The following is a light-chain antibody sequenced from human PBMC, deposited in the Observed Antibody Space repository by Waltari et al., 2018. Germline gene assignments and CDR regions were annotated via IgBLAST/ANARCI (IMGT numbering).Light chain of an antibody. V-gene: IGLV1-40*01. CDR3: QSYGSSLSGVV. CDR1: SSNIGAGYD. Sequence: QSVLTQPPSVSGAPGQRVTISCPGSSSNIGAGYDVHWYQQLPGTAPKLLIYGNSTRPSGVPDRFSGSKSGTSASLAITGLQAEDEADYYCQSYGSSLSGVVFGGGTKLTVL. J-gene: IGLJ2*01. CDR2: GNS.